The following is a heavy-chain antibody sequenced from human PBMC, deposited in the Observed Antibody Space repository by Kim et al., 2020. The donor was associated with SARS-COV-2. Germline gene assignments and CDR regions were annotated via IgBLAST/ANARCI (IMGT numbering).Heavy chain of an antibody. CDR1: GFSFRSYC. V-gene: IGHV3-7*05. D-gene: IGHD1-1*01. J-gene: IGHJ4*02. CDR3: VSTNTFDY. Sequence: GGSLRLSCAASGFSFRSYCMSWVRQAPGKGLEWVANIKLDGSEKNYVDSVKGRFTISRDNAKNSLSLQMNSLRADDTAVYYCVSTNTFDYWGQGTLVTVS. CDR2: IKLDGSEK.